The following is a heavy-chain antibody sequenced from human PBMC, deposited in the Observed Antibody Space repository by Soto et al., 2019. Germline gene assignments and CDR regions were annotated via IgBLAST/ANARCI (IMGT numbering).Heavy chain of an antibody. CDR1: GGSISSGGYY. CDR3: ARVYNWNYSL. Sequence: QVKLQESGPGLVKPSQTLSLTCTVSGGSISSGGYYWSWIRQHPGKGLEWIGYIYYSGSTYYNPSLKSQFTISVDTSKYPFSLKLSSVTAADTAVYYCARVYNWNYSLWGQGTLVTVSS. J-gene: IGHJ4*02. CDR2: IYYSGST. D-gene: IGHD1-1*01. V-gene: IGHV4-31*01.